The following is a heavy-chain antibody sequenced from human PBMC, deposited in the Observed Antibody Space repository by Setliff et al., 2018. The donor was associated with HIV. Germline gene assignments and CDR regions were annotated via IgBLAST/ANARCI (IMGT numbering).Heavy chain of an antibody. D-gene: IGHD5-18*01. Sequence: SVKVSCKASGGTFSSYPISWVRQAPGQGLEWMGGVIPIFGTTHYAQKFQGRVTVTADESTSTAYMQLSSLRSDDTAVYYCARRGYGYGYPIDAFDIWGQGRMVTVSS. CDR1: GGTFSSYP. V-gene: IGHV1-69*13. CDR3: ARRGYGYGYPIDAFDI. J-gene: IGHJ3*02. CDR2: VIPIFGTT.